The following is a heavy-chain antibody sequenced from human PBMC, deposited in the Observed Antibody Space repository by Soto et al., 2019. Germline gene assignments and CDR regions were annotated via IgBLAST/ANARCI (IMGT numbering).Heavy chain of an antibody. J-gene: IGHJ6*02. CDR3: AKETTGRLFVDT. D-gene: IGHD1-26*01. Sequence: GESLKISCVGSGFTFGNHAMDWVRQAPGKGLEWVSAISGNGDSAYYADSVKGRFTISRDNSKNTLYLQMNSLRAEETAVYFCAKETTGRLFVDTWGPGTTVTVSS. CDR1: GFTFGNHA. CDR2: ISGNGDSA. V-gene: IGHV3-23*01.